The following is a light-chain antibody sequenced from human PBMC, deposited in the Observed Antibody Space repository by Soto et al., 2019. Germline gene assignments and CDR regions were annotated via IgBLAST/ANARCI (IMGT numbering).Light chain of an antibody. CDR3: QQRYNWPLT. CDR2: DAS. J-gene: IGKJ1*01. Sequence: EIVLTQSPATLSLSPGERATLSCRASQSVSSYLAWYQKKFGQAPRLLIYDASNRATGIPARFSGSGSATDFTLTISSLEPEDFAIYYCQQRYNWPLTFGQGTKVDIK. V-gene: IGKV3-11*01. CDR1: QSVSSY.